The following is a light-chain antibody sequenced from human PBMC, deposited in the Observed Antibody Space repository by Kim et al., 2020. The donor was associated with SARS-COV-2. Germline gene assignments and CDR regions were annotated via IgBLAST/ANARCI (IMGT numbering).Light chain of an antibody. CDR1: QSVRSY. J-gene: IGKJ1*01. CDR2: DAS. Sequence: PGERATLSCRASQSVRSYLAWYQQKPGQAPRLLIYDASNRASGIPARFSGSGSGTDFTLTISSLEPEDFAIYYCQQRSNWPPWTFGQGTKVDIK. V-gene: IGKV3-11*01. CDR3: QQRSNWPPWT.